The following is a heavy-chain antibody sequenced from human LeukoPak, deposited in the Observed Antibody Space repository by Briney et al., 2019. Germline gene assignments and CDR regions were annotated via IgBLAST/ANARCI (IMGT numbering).Heavy chain of an antibody. CDR1: GGSISSGDYY. CDR3: ARAPTVTNAFDI. Sequence: SETLSLTCTVSGGSISSGDYYWSWIRQPTGKGLEWIGYIYYSGSTYYNPSLKSRVTISVDTSKNQFSLKLSSVTAADTAVYYCARAPTVTNAFDIWGQGTMVTVSS. D-gene: IGHD4-17*01. J-gene: IGHJ3*02. V-gene: IGHV4-30-4*08. CDR2: IYYSGST.